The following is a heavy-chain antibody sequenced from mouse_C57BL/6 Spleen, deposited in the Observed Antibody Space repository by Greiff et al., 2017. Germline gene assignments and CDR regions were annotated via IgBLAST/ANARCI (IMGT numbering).Heavy chain of an antibody. CDR3: TGKLGDYYAMDY. Sequence: EVMLVESGGGLVQPGGSMKLSCVASGFTFSNYWMNWVRQSPEKGLEWVAQIRLKSDNYATHYAESVKGRFTISRDDSKSSVYLQMNNLRAEDTGIYYCTGKLGDYYAMDYWGQGTSVTVSS. D-gene: IGHD4-1*01. V-gene: IGHV6-3*01. CDR2: IRLKSDNYAT. CDR1: GFTFSNYW. J-gene: IGHJ4*01.